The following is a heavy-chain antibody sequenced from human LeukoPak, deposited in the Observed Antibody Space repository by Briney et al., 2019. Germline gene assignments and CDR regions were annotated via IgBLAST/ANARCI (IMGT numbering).Heavy chain of an antibody. Sequence: PSETLSLTCTVSGGSITSYYWSWIRQPPGKGLEWIGYIYYSGTTNCNPSLKSRVTISVDTSKNQFSLRLNSVTAADTAVYFCARRFNSVWYFDYWGQGTLVTVSS. CDR3: ARRFNSVWYFDY. J-gene: IGHJ4*02. CDR2: IYYSGTT. CDR1: GGSITSYY. V-gene: IGHV4-59*08. D-gene: IGHD6-19*01.